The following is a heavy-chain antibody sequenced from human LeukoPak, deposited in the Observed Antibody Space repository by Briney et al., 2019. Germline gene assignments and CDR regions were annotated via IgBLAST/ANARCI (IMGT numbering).Heavy chain of an antibody. D-gene: IGHD6-13*01. Sequence: GGSLRLSCAASGFTFSSYAMSWVRQAPGKGLVCVSSISGSGGSTYYADSVKGRFTIPRDNSKNTLYLQMSSLRAEDTALYYCAKEVGLSAAGTRGDFDYWGQGTLATVSS. J-gene: IGHJ4*02. CDR3: AKEVGLSAAGTRGDFDY. CDR2: ISGSGGST. CDR1: GFTFSSYA. V-gene: IGHV3-23*01.